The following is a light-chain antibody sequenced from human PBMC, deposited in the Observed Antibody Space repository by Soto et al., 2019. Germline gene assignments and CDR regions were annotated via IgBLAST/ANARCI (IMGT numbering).Light chain of an antibody. Sequence: QSALSQPASVSGSPGQSITISCTGTSNNVGYYNDVSWYQQPPGQAPKLMISEDTTRPSGVPDRFSGSKSGHTASLTISRLQAEDETHYYCSSYRTAYTQVFGGGTQLTVL. CDR1: SNNVGYYND. CDR2: EDT. CDR3: SSYRTAYTQV. V-gene: IGLV2-14*01. J-gene: IGLJ3*02.